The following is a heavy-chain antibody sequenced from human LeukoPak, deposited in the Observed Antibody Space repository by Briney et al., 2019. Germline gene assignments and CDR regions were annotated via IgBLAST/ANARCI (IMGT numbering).Heavy chain of an antibody. CDR3: ARNDFGSGWLGDY. CDR2: ISGSGGGT. D-gene: IGHD6-19*01. V-gene: IGHV3-23*01. J-gene: IGHJ4*02. Sequence: GGSLRLSCAASGFTFGNSAMSWVRQAPGKRLEWVSGISGSGGGTYYADSVKGRFTISRDNSKNTLFLQMNSLRAEDTALYYCARNDFGSGWLGDYWGQGTLVTVFS. CDR1: GFTFGNSA.